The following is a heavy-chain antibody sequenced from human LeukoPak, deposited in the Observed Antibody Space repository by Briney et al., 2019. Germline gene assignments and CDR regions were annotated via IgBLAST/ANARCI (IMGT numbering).Heavy chain of an antibody. Sequence: GGSLRLSCAASAFTFSNYAMSWVRQAPGKGLEWVSGISFSGGRGYYADSVKGRFTTSRDNSKNTLYLQMNSLRVEDTAVYYCAKDRDIAAGTEKATYGLDVWGKGTTVTVSS. V-gene: IGHV3-23*01. CDR1: AFTFSNYA. CDR3: AKDRDIAAGTEKATYGLDV. J-gene: IGHJ6*04. CDR2: ISFSGGRG. D-gene: IGHD6-13*01.